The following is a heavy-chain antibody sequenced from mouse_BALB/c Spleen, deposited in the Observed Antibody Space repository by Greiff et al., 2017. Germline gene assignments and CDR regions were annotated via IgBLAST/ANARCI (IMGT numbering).Heavy chain of an antibody. CDR1: GFTFSSYG. CDR3: ARRDYEGFDY. V-gene: IGHV5-6*02. Sequence: DVMLVESGGDLVKPGGSLKLSCAASGFTFSSYGMSWVRQTPDKRLEWVATISSGGSYTYYPDSVKGRFTISRDNAKNTLYLQMSSLKSEDTAMYYCARRDYEGFDYWGQGTTLTVSS. J-gene: IGHJ2*01. D-gene: IGHD2-4*01. CDR2: ISSGGSYT.